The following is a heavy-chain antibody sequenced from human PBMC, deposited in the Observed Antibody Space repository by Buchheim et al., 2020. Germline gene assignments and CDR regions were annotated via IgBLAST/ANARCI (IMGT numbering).Heavy chain of an antibody. V-gene: IGHV3-7*01. CDR3: ARDSPAYDFWSGYYPRYYYYYGMDV. CDR2: IKQDGSEK. CDR1: GFTFSSYW. J-gene: IGHJ6*02. Sequence: EVQLVESGGGLVQPGGSLRLSCAASGFTFSSYWMSWVRQAPGKGLEWVANIKQDGSEKYYVDSVKGRFTISRDNAKNSLYLQMNSLRAEDTAVYYCARDSPAYDFWSGYYPRYYYYYGMDVWGQGTTITVSS. D-gene: IGHD3-3*01.